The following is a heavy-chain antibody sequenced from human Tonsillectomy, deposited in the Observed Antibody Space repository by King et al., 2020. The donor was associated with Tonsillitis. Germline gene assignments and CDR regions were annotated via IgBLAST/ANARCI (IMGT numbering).Heavy chain of an antibody. CDR3: ATEKPPFRYCNSQCVGYYMDV. J-gene: IGHJ6*03. V-gene: IGHV3-30*03. Sequence: VQLVESGGGVVQPGRSLRLSCAASGFTLSSYGMHWVRQAPGTGLEWVAVISYDGSKTYYADSVKGRLTISRDNSKNTLYLQLNSLRAEDTAVYYCATEKPPFRYCNSQCVGYYMDVWGKGTTVTVSS. CDR1: GFTLSSYG. CDR2: ISYDGSKT. D-gene: IGHD2/OR15-2a*01.